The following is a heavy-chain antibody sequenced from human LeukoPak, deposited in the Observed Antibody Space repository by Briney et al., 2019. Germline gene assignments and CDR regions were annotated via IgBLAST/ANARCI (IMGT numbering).Heavy chain of an antibody. CDR1: GFTFSSYA. J-gene: IGHJ3*02. CDR2: ISGSGGST. V-gene: IGHV3-23*01. Sequence: GGSLRLSCAASGFTFSSYAMSWVRQAPGKGLEWVSAISGSGGSTYYADSVKGRFTISRDNFKNTLYLQMNSLRAEDTAVYYCAKSKNRAYYDFWSGYPDAFDIWGQGTMVTVSS. D-gene: IGHD3-3*01. CDR3: AKSKNRAYYDFWSGYPDAFDI.